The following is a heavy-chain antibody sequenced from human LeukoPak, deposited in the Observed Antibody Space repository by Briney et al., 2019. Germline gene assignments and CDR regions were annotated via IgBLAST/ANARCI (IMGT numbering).Heavy chain of an antibody. D-gene: IGHD1-14*01. CDR1: GFTVSANY. CDR3: ARDTRNTLTNGMDV. Sequence: GGSLRLSCAASGFTVSANYMGWVRQAPGRGREWVSIIYSDGSTYYADSVKGRFTFSRDTYRNMLHLQMNSLGVEDTAVYYCARDTRNTLTNGMDVWGQGTTVTVSS. J-gene: IGHJ6*02. V-gene: IGHV3-53*01. CDR2: IYSDGST.